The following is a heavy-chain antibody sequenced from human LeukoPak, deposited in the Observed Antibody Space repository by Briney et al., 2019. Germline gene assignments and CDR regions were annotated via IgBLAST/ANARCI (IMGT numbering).Heavy chain of an antibody. Sequence: ASVKVSCKASGGTFSSYAISWVRQAPGQGLEWMGRIIPILGIANYAQKFQGRVTITADKSTSTAYMELSSLRSEDTAVYYCARGGWNNFYDYWGQGTLVTVSS. CDR2: IIPILGIA. CDR1: GGTFSSYA. V-gene: IGHV1-69*04. D-gene: IGHD1/OR15-1a*01. CDR3: ARGGWNNFYDY. J-gene: IGHJ4*02.